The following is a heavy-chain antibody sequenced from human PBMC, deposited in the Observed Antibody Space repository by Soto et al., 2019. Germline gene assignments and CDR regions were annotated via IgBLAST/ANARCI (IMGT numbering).Heavy chain of an antibody. V-gene: IGHV1-69*02. CDR3: ARVRGRESLSLRLRGIYFDY. Sequence: SVPVSCNASARTFSSYTITWVRPAPGQGREWMGRNIPILGIANYATKTPGRATFTADKSTSTAYMELSSVRSEDTAVYYCARVRGRESLSLRLRGIYFDYWGQGTLVTVSS. J-gene: IGHJ4*02. D-gene: IGHD3-16*01. CDR2: NIPILGIA. CDR1: ARTFSSYT.